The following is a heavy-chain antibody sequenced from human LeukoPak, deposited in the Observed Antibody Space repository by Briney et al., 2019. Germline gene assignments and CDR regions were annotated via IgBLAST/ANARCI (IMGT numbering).Heavy chain of an antibody. CDR1: GFTFSSYA. CDR3: AKDLSGGYYLYYFDY. CDR2: ISGSGGST. J-gene: IGHJ4*02. V-gene: IGHV3-23*01. Sequence: PGGSLRLSCAASGFTFSSYAMSWVRQAPGKGLEWVSAISGSGGSTYYADSVKGRFTISRDNSKNTLYLQMNSLRAEDTAVYYCAKDLSGGYYLYYFDYWGQGTLVTVSS. D-gene: IGHD3-22*01.